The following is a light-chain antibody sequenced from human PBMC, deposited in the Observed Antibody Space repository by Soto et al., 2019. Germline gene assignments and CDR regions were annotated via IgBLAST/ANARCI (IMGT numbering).Light chain of an antibody. J-gene: IGKJ4*01. V-gene: IGKV3-20*01. CDR3: QQSGSSPLT. Sequence: EIGLTQSQGTMSLSPGERATLSCRASQSFSSSYLAWYQQKPGQAPRLLIYGASSRATGIPDRVSGSGSGTDFSLTISRLEPEDSAVYYCQQSGSSPLTFGGGTKVAIK. CDR2: GAS. CDR1: QSFSSSY.